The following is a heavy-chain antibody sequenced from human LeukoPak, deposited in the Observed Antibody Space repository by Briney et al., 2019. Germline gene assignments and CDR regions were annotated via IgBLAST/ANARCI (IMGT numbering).Heavy chain of an antibody. CDR1: GGSIISSSYY. CDR2: IYYSGST. CDR3: ARVSVGHWKKIDY. D-gene: IGHD1-1*01. Sequence: SETLSLTCTVSGGSIISSSYYWGWIRQPPGKGLEWIGSIYYSGSTYQNPSLKSRVTISLDTSKNQVSLKLSSVTAADTAVYYCARVSVGHWKKIDYWGQGTLVTVSS. J-gene: IGHJ4*02. V-gene: IGHV4-39*07.